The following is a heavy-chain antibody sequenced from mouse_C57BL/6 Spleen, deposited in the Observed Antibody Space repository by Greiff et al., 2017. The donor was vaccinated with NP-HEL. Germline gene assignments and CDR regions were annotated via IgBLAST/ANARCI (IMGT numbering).Heavy chain of an antibody. D-gene: IGHD2-10*02. V-gene: IGHV1-55*01. CDR1: GYTFTSYW. CDR3: ARSSYGNWGAMDY. CDR2: IYPGSGST. Sequence: QVQLQQPGAELVKPGASVKMSCKASGYTFTSYWITWVKQRPGQGLEWIGDIYPGSGSTNYNEKFKRQATLTVDTSSSTADMKLSSLPSEDSAVYYCARSSYGNWGAMDYWGQGTSVTVSS. J-gene: IGHJ4*01.